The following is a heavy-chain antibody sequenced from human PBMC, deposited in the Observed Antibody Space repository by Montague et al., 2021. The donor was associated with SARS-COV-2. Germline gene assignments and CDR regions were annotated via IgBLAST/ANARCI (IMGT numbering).Heavy chain of an antibody. Sequence: SETLSLTCAVYGGSLSGCYWSWIRQPPGEGLEWIAEISHSGSTSYNPSLKSRVTISVDTSKNQFSLKLSSVTAADTAVYYCARHALGYFDWLNEGYFDYWGQGTLVTVSS. D-gene: IGHD3-9*01. CDR1: GGSLSGCY. J-gene: IGHJ4*02. CDR2: ISHSGST. V-gene: IGHV4-34*01. CDR3: ARHALGYFDWLNEGYFDY.